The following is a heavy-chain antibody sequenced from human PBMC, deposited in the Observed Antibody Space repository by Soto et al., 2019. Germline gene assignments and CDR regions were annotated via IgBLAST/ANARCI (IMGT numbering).Heavy chain of an antibody. J-gene: IGHJ6*02. CDR2: INPNSGGT. CDR3: ARELRCSSSGRCDYYGMDV. Sequence: ASVKVSFKASGYTFTGYYMHWVRPAPGQGLEWMGWINPNSGGTNYAQKFQGRVTMTRDTSISTAYMELSRMRSDDTAVYYCARELRCSSSGRCDYYGMDVWGQGTTDTVSS. V-gene: IGHV1-2*02. D-gene: IGHD6-13*01. CDR1: GYTFTGYY.